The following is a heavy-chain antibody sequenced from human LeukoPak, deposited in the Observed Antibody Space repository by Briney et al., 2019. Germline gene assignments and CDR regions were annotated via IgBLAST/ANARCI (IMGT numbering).Heavy chain of an antibody. CDR1: GFTFNSYW. D-gene: IGHD6-13*01. J-gene: IGHJ6*02. CDR2: ISSSSSTI. V-gene: IGHV3-48*01. Sequence: GGSLRLSCAASGFTFNSYWMNWVRQAPGKGLEWVSYISSSSSTIYYADSVKGRFTISRDNAKNSLYLQMNSLRAEDTAVYYCARDWTYSSSWYPPYYYYYYGMDVWGQGTTVTVSS. CDR3: ARDWTYSSSWYPPYYYYYYGMDV.